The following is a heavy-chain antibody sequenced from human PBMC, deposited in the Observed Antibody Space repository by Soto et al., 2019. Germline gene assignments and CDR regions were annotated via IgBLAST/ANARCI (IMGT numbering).Heavy chain of an antibody. D-gene: IGHD3-10*01. CDR3: AKFYARSSWYYGSGTYRDYYYYYMDV. Sequence: PGGSLRLSCAASGFTFSSYAMSWVRQAPGKGLEWVSAISGSGGSTYYADSVKGRFTISRDNSKNTLYLQMNSLRAEDTAVYYCAKFYARSSWYYGSGTYRDYYYYYMDVWGKGTTVTVSS. V-gene: IGHV3-23*01. CDR2: ISGSGGST. CDR1: GFTFSSYA. J-gene: IGHJ6*03.